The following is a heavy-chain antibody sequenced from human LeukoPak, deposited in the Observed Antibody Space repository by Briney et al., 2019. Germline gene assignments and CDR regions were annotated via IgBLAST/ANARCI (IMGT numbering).Heavy chain of an antibody. D-gene: IGHD3-16*01. CDR2: INHSGST. CDR1: GGSFSGYY. V-gene: IGHV4-34*01. J-gene: IGHJ4*02. CDR3: AGEWAPLGGGGFDY. Sequence: SETLSLTCAVYGGSFSGYYWSWIRQPPGKGLEWIGEINHSGSTNYNPSLMSRVTISVDTSKNQFSLKLSSVTAADTAVYYCAGEWAPLGGGGFDYWGQGTLVTVSS.